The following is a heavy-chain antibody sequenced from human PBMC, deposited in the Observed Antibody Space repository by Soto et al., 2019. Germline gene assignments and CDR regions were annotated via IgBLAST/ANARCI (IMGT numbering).Heavy chain of an antibody. J-gene: IGHJ5*02. Sequence: HVHLVQSGVEVKTPGASVKVSCQASGYTFFTYDISWVRQAPGQGLEWMGWISTYSGDTKYAQKFQGRVTMTTDTSTTTAYLDLRSLSSDDTAVYYCARHHGPTTSENWFDPWGQGTLVTVSS. CDR2: ISTYSGDT. CDR1: GYTFFTYD. V-gene: IGHV1-18*01. D-gene: IGHD5-12*01. CDR3: ARHHGPTTSENWFDP.